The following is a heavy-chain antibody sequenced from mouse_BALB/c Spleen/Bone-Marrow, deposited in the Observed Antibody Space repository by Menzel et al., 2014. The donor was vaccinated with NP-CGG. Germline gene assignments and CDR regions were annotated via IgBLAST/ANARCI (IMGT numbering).Heavy chain of an antibody. Sequence: QVQLQQSGPELAKPGASAKMSCKASGYTFTDTWIHWIKQRPGQGLEWIGYINPSTGYAEYNQNFKDKATLTVDKSSSTAYMQLSSLTSEDSAVYYCARDYWGQGTTLTVSS. V-gene: IGHV1-7*01. CDR2: INPSTGYA. CDR3: ARDY. CDR1: GYTFTDTW. J-gene: IGHJ2*01.